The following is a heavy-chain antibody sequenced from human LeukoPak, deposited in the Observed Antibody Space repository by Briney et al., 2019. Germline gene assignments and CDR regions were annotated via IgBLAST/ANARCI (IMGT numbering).Heavy chain of an antibody. D-gene: IGHD5-24*01. V-gene: IGHV4-59*08. CDR3: ARRERWLQPYYFDY. CDR1: GGSISSYY. CDR2: IYYSGST. J-gene: IGHJ4*02. Sequence: PSETLSLTCTVSGGSISSYYWSWIRQPPGKGLEWIGYIYYSGSTNYNPSLKSRVTISVDTSKNQFSLKLSSVTAVDTAVYYCARRERWLQPYYFDYWGQGTLVTVSS.